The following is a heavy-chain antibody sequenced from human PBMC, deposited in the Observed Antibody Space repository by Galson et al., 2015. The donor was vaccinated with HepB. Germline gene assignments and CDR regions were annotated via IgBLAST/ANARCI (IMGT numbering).Heavy chain of an antibody. CDR3: GRDFRHYGMDV. CDR2: ISNDGTRI. CDR1: GFTFSDYY. V-gene: IGHV3-11*01. Sequence: SLRLSCAASGFTFSDYYMNWIRQAPGKGLEWVSYISNDGTRIYYADSVKGRFTVSRDRAKNSVYLQMDSLRAEDTAVYYCGRDFRHYGMDVWGQGTTVIVSS. J-gene: IGHJ6*02.